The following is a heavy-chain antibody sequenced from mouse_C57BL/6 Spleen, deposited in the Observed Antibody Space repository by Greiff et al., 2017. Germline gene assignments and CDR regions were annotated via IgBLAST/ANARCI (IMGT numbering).Heavy chain of an antibody. Sequence: VQLQQPGAELVKPGASVKMSCKASGYTFTSYWITWVKQRPGQGLEWIGDIYPGSGSTNYNEKFKSKATLTVETSSSTAYMQLSSLTSEDSAVYYCARLTTVVPGVWGTGTTVTVSS. CDR3: ARLTTVVPGV. J-gene: IGHJ1*03. V-gene: IGHV1-55*01. CDR1: GYTFTSYW. CDR2: IYPGSGST. D-gene: IGHD1-1*01.